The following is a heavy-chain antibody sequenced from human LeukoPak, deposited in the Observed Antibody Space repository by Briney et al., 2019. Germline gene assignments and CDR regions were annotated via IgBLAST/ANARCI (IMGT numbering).Heavy chain of an antibody. V-gene: IGHV3-30-3*01. D-gene: IGHD3-22*01. J-gene: IGHJ3*02. CDR3: ARDLDTMIVVARGAFDI. CDR2: ISYDGSNK. CDR1: GFTFSNYA. Sequence: GRSLRLSCAASGFTFSNYAMHWVRQAPGKGLEWVAVISYDGSNKYYADSVKGRFTISRDNSKNALYLQMNSLRAEDTAVYYCARDLDTMIVVARGAFDIWGQGTMVTVSS.